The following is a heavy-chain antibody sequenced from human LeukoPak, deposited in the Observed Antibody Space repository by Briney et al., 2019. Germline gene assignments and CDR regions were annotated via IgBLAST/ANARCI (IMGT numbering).Heavy chain of an antibody. CDR2: ISGSGGST. CDR1: GFTFSSYA. J-gene: IGHJ4*02. D-gene: IGHD3-22*01. Sequence: GGSLRLSCAASGFTFSSYAMSWVRQAPGKGLEWVSAISGSGGSTYYADSVKGRFTISRDNSKNTLCLQMYSLRAEDTAVYYCATGEGSSGYYNYWGQGTLVTVSS. CDR3: ATGEGSSGYYNY. V-gene: IGHV3-23*01.